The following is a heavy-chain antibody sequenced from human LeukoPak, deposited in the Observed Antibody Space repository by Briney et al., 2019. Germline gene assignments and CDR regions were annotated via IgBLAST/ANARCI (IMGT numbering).Heavy chain of an antibody. Sequence: GGTLRLSCVASGFTFSSHYMTWVRQAPGKGLEWVSSISSSSSYIYYADSVKGRFTISRDNAKTSLYLQMNSLRAEDTAVYYCARTGYGYNYFDYWGQGTLVTVSS. CDR2: ISSSSSYI. CDR3: ARTGYGYNYFDY. J-gene: IGHJ4*02. CDR1: GFTFSSHY. D-gene: IGHD3-16*01. V-gene: IGHV3-21*01.